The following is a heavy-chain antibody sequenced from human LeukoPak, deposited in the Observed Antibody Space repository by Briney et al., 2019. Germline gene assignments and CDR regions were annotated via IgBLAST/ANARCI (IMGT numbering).Heavy chain of an antibody. D-gene: IGHD3-22*01. J-gene: IGHJ4*02. CDR1: GFTFGSYW. CDR3: ARVLSSGYSPFDY. V-gene: IGHV3-48*04. Sequence: GGSLRLSCAASGFTFGSYWMHWVRQAPGKGLEWVSHITSTGATIYYADSVKGRFTIARDNAKNSLSLQMNSLRAEDTAVYFCARVLSSGYSPFDYWGQGILVTVSS. CDR2: ITSTGATI.